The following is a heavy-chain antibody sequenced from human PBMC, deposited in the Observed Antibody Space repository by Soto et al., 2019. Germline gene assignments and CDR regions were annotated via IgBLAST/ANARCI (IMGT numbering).Heavy chain of an antibody. D-gene: IGHD2-15*01. Sequence: QLVQSGLEVKKPGASVKVSCETSGYTFRDFGISWVRQAPGQGLEWVGWVNPYNGNTNTDKKFQRRVTFCTHTSTRKASMELTSLRLADTGSYSWARVDRSAWWAFDSWGQGTLVTVSS. CDR2: VNPYNGNT. CDR3: ARVDRSAWWAFDS. J-gene: IGHJ4*02. V-gene: IGHV1-18*04. CDR1: GYTFRDFG.